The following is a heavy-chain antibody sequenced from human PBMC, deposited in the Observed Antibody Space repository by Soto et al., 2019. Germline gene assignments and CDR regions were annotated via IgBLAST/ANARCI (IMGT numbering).Heavy chain of an antibody. Sequence: QVQLVQSGAEVKKPGSSVKVSCKASGGTFSSYTISWVRQAPGQGLEWMGRIIPILGIANYAQKFQGRVTITADKSTSTAYMVLSSLRSEDTAVYYCARDLNGDYGNNWFDPWGQGTLVTVSS. J-gene: IGHJ5*02. CDR2: IIPILGIA. V-gene: IGHV1-69*08. CDR1: GGTFSSYT. D-gene: IGHD4-17*01. CDR3: ARDLNGDYGNNWFDP.